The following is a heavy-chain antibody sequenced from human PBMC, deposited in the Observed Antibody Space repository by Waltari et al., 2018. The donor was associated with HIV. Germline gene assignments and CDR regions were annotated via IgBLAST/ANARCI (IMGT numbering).Heavy chain of an antibody. D-gene: IGHD3-10*01. CDR2: INHGGDT. CDR3: ARRGSSASPLTL. Sequence: QVQLQQWGAGLLKPSETLSLTCSVYGGSFTNFYWNWIRQTPEEGLPWIGGINHGGDTNVTPSRKSRVIMSSDTSKYEISLNLTAVSVADTALYFCARRGSSASPLTLWGRGSRVTVSS. J-gene: IGHJ4*02. CDR1: GGSFTNFY. V-gene: IGHV4-34*01.